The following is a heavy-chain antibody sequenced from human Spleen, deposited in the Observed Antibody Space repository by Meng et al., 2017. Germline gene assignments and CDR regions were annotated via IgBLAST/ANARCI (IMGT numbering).Heavy chain of an antibody. CDR1: GASISSGDYF. CDR3: ARGGASSKWFDP. D-gene: IGHD2/OR15-2a*01. J-gene: IGHJ5*02. CDR2: ISYSGGT. V-gene: IGHV4-30-4*01. Sequence: QVQLQESGPGLVKPSQTLSLTCTVSGASISSGDYFWIWIRQPPGKGLEWIGYISYSGGTYSNPSLRSRLTISRDTSKNQISLELNSVTAADTAVYYCARGGASSKWFDPWGQGTLVTVSS.